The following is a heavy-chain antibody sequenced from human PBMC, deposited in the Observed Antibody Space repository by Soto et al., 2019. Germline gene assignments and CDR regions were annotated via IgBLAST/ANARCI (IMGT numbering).Heavy chain of an antibody. Sequence: GGSLRLSCAASGFTFSSYGMHWVRQAPGKGLEWVAVISYDGSNKYYADSVKGRFTISGDNSKNTLYLQMNSLRAEDTAVYYCAKGYSNHLDYWGQGTLVTVSS. CDR3: AKGYSNHLDY. J-gene: IGHJ4*02. V-gene: IGHV3-30*18. CDR2: ISYDGSNK. CDR1: GFTFSSYG. D-gene: IGHD4-4*01.